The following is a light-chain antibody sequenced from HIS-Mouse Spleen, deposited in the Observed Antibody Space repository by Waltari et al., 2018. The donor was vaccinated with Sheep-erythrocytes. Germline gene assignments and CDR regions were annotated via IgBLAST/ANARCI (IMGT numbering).Light chain of an antibody. V-gene: IGLV1-40*01. Sequence: QSVLTQPPSVSAAPGHWVTIPCTVSSSTTGTGHDVYRYQRLPGTAPKLLIYGNINRPSGVPDRFSGSKSGTSASLAITGLLAEDEADYYCQSYDSSLSVWVFGGGTKLTVL. CDR3: QSYDSSLSVWV. CDR1: SSTTGTGHD. J-gene: IGLJ3*02. CDR2: GNI.